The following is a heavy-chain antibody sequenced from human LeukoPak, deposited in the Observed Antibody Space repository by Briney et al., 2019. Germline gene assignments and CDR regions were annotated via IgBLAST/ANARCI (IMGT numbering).Heavy chain of an antibody. D-gene: IGHD6-19*01. CDR2: INWNGGST. J-gene: IGHJ6*03. CDR3: ARAIAVAGTGYYYYMDV. V-gene: IGHV3-20*04. CDR1: GFTFDDYG. Sequence: PGGSPRLSCAASGFTFDDYGMSWVRQAPGKGLEWVSGINWNGGSTGYADSVKGRFTISRDNAKNSLYLQMNSLRAEDTALYYCARAIAVAGTGYYYYMDVWGKGTTVTVSS.